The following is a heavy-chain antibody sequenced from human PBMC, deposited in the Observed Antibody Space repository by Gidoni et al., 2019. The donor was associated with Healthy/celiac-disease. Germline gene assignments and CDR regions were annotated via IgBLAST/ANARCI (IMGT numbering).Heavy chain of an antibody. D-gene: IGHD4-17*01. CDR1: GYTFTISG. J-gene: IGHJ4*02. V-gene: IGHV1-18*04. CDR2: ISPYNGNT. Sequence: QVQLVQSGAEVKKPGASVKVSCKASGYTFTISGISWVRQAPGQGLEWMGWISPYNGNTNYAQKLQGRVTMTTDTSTSTAYMELRSLRSDDTAVYYCARNGPERLYGDYVPYFDYWGQGTLVTVSS. CDR3: ARNGPERLYGDYVPYFDY.